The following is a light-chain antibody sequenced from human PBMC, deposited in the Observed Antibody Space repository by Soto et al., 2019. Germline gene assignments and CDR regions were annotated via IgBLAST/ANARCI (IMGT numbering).Light chain of an antibody. CDR1: QSVSSTF. CDR2: GAS. J-gene: IGKJ2*01. Sequence: EIVLTQSPGTLSLSPGERATLSCRASQSVSSTFLAWYQQNPGQAPRLLIYGASSRATGIPDRFSGSGSGTDFTLTLSRLEPEDFAVYYCQQYGTGPPMYAFGQGTKLEIK. CDR3: QQYGTGPPMYA. V-gene: IGKV3-20*01.